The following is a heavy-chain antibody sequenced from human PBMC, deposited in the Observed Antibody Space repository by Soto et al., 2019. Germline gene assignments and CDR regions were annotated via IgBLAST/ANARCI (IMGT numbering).Heavy chain of an antibody. D-gene: IGHD3-3*01. Sequence: GGSLRLSCAASGFTFSSYSMNWVRQAPGKGLEWVSYISTSSTTIYYADSVKGRFTISRDNAKNSLFLQINSLRDEDTAVYYCARERWIDFGEYLYYAMDVWGQGTTVTVSS. CDR1: GFTFSSYS. CDR2: ISTSSTTI. CDR3: ARERWIDFGEYLYYAMDV. J-gene: IGHJ6*02. V-gene: IGHV3-48*02.